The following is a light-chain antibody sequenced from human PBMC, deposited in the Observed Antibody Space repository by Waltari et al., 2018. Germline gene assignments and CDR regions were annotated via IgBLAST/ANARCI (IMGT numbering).Light chain of an antibody. Sequence: TQLTQSPSSLSASLGDRVLLTCRASEDIRNDLAWYQQQPGKAPKVLIYGTSILHSGVPSRFSGSGSGTDFTLTITNLQPEDFATYFCLHDYGYPRTFGQGTKVEVK. J-gene: IGKJ1*01. V-gene: IGKV1-6*01. CDR2: GTS. CDR3: LHDYGYPRT. CDR1: EDIRND.